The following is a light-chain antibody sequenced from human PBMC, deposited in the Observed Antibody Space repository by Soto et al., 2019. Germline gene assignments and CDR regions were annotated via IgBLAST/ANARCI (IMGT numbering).Light chain of an antibody. Sequence: QSALTQPASVSGSPGQSITISCTGTSSDVGGYNYVSWYQHHPGKAPKLMIYDVSNRPSGVSNRFSGSKSGNTASLTFSGLQAEDEADYYCSSYTSSSTLVFGGGTQLTVL. CDR2: DVS. CDR1: SSDVGGYNY. J-gene: IGLJ2*01. V-gene: IGLV2-14*03. CDR3: SSYTSSSTLV.